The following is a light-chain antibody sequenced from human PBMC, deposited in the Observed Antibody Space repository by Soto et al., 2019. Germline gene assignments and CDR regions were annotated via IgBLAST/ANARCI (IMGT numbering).Light chain of an antibody. CDR1: QCISCY. V-gene: IGKV1D-8*03. CDR2: AAS. J-gene: IGKJ4*01. Sequence: VIWMTQSPSLLSASTGDRVTISCRISQCISCYLAWYQQKPGKAPELLIYAASTLQSVVPSRFSGSGSGTDFTLTISCLQSEDFATYYCQQYYSFPLTFGGGTKVDIK. CDR3: QQYYSFPLT.